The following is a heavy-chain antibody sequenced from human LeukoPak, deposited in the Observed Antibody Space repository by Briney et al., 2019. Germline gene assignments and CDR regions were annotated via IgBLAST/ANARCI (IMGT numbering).Heavy chain of an antibody. J-gene: IGHJ6*03. CDR2: IYYSGST. D-gene: IGHD5-18*01. CDR1: GGSISSSSYY. V-gene: IGHV4-39*01. CDR3: ARSGYSYGSPIYYYYYYMDV. Sequence: PSETLSLTCTVSGGSISSSSYYWGWIRQPPGKGLEWIGSIYYSGSTYYNPSLKSRVTISVDTSKNQFSLKLSSVTAADTAVYYCARSGYSYGSPIYYYYYYMDVWGKGTTVTVSS.